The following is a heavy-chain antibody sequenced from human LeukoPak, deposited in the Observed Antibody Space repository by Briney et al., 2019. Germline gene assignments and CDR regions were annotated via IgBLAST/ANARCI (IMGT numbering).Heavy chain of an antibody. CDR1: GGTFSSYA. CDR3: ARAPAPFCSGGSCYNFDY. CDR2: IIPIFGTA. D-gene: IGHD2-15*01. Sequence: GASVKVSCKASGGTFSSYAISWVRQAPGQGLEWMGGIIPIFGTANYAQKFQGRVTITADESTSTAYMELSSLRSEDTAVYYCARAPAPFCSGGSCYNFDYWGQGTLVTVSS. V-gene: IGHV1-69*13. J-gene: IGHJ4*02.